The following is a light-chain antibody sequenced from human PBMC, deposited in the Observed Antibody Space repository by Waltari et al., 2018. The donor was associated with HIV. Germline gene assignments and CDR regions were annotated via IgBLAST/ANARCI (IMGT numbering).Light chain of an antibody. Sequence: QSALTQPASVSGSPGQSITMSCTGTTSDIGGYNFVSWYQQHPGKAPKVIIEGLSNRPSRVAARVWGPRSANTASRTISGLQAEDEADYYDSSYSAATNVAFGGGTKLTVL. V-gene: IGLV2-14*01. CDR1: TSDIGGYNF. CDR2: GLS. CDR3: SSYSAATNVA. J-gene: IGLJ2*01.